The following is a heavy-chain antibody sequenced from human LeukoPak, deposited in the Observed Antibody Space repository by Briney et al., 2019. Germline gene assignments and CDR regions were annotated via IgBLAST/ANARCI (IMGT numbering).Heavy chain of an antibody. CDR3: ARGSVGYYSVGFDY. Sequence: GGSLRLSCAASGFTFSSYSMNWVRQAPGKGPEWVSSISSSSSYIYYADSMKGRFTISRDNAKNSLYLQMNSLRAEDTAVYYCARGSVGYYSVGFDYWGQGTLVTVSS. J-gene: IGHJ4*02. V-gene: IGHV3-21*01. CDR1: GFTFSSYS. D-gene: IGHD3-22*01. CDR2: ISSSSSYI.